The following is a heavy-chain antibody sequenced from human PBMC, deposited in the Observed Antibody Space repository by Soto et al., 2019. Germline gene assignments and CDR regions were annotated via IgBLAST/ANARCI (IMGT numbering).Heavy chain of an antibody. J-gene: IGHJ4*02. CDR1: GFSFSDYS. V-gene: IGHV3-48*01. CDR2: ISSSSFTI. D-gene: IGHD5-12*01. CDR3: AKSPRSGYEPPWDY. Sequence: GGSLRLSCAASGFSFSDYSMNWVRQAPGRRLEWVSYISSSSFTIHYADSVEGRFAISRDNAKNSLYLQMNSLRAEDTAVYYCAKSPRSGYEPPWDYWGQVTQVTVSS.